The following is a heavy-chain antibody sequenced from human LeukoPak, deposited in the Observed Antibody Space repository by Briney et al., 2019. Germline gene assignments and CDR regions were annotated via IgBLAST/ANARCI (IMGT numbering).Heavy chain of an antibody. CDR3: ARHGAPYYYGSGSSYFDY. CDR1: GYTFTGYY. J-gene: IGHJ4*01. Sequence: ASVKVSCKASGYTFTGYYMHWVRQAPGQGLEWMGWINPNSGGTNYAQKFQGWVTMTRDTSISTAYMELSRLRSDDTAVYYCARHGAPYYYGSGSSYFDYWGQGNPGHRLL. D-gene: IGHD3-10*01. CDR2: INPNSGGT. V-gene: IGHV1-2*04.